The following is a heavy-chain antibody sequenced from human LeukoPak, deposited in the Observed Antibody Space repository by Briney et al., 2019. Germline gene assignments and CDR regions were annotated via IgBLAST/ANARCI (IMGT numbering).Heavy chain of an antibody. CDR2: IKQDGSEK. D-gene: IGHD3-3*01. Sequence: GGSLRLSCAASGFTFSSYWMSWVRQAPGKGLEWVANIKQDGSEKYYVDSVKGRFTISKDNAKNSLYLQMNSLRAEDTAVYYCARSRGLLRFLEWSFDYWGQGTLVTVSS. V-gene: IGHV3-7*01. CDR1: GFTFSSYW. CDR3: ARSRGLLRFLEWSFDY. J-gene: IGHJ4*02.